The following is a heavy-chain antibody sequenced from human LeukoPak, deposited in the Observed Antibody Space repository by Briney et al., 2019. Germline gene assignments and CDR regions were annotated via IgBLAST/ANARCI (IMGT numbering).Heavy chain of an antibody. CDR3: ARDMYYDFWSGYVIDY. Sequence: GGSLRLSCAASGFTFSSYAMHWVRQAPGKGLEWVAVISYDGSNKYYADSVKGRFTISRDNSKNTLYLQMNSLRAEDTAVYYCARDMYYDFWSGYVIDYWGREPWSPPPQ. CDR1: GFTFSSYA. CDR2: ISYDGSNK. V-gene: IGHV3-30-3*01. J-gene: IGHJ4*02. D-gene: IGHD3-3*01.